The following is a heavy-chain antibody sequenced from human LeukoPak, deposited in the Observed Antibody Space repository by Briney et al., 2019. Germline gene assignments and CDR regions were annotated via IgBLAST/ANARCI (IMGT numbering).Heavy chain of an antibody. J-gene: IGHJ4*02. CDR3: AKDRLGALYYFDSSGYYRLDY. CDR1: EFTFSSYG. Sequence: QTGKSLRLSCAASEFTFSSYGMHWVRQAPGKGLEWVAVISYDGSNKYYADTVKGRFTISRDNSKNTLYLQMNSLRDEDTAVYYCAKDRLGALYYFDSSGYYRLDYWGQGTLVTVSS. D-gene: IGHD3-22*01. V-gene: IGHV3-30*18. CDR2: ISYDGSNK.